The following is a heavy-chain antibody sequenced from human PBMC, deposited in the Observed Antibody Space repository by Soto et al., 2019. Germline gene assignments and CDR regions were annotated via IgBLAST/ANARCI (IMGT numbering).Heavy chain of an antibody. CDR2: ISAYNGNT. CDR1: GYTFTSYG. Sequence: ASVKVSFKASGYTFTSYGISWVRQAPGQGLEWMGWISAYNGNTNYAQKLQGRVTMTTDTSTSTAYMELRSLRSDDTAVYYCARVKGSGYHNWFDPWGQGTLVTVSS. CDR3: ARVKGSGYHNWFDP. D-gene: IGHD3-22*01. J-gene: IGHJ5*02. V-gene: IGHV1-18*01.